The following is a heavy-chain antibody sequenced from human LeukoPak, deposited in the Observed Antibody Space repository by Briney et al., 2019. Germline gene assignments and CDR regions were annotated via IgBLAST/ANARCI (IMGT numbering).Heavy chain of an antibody. CDR3: AKLYGSGDSHGASLDY. J-gene: IGHJ4*02. D-gene: IGHD3-10*01. CDR1: GFTFSSYG. V-gene: IGHV3-30*02. Sequence: GGSLRLSCAASGFTFSSYGMHWVRQAPGKGLEWVAFIRYDGSNKYYADSVKGRFTISRDNSKNTLYLQMNSLRAEGTAVYYCAKLYGSGDSHGASLDYWGQGTLVTVSS. CDR2: IRYDGSNK.